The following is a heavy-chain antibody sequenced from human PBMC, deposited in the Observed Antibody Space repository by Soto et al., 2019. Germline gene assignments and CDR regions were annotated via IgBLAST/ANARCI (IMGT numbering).Heavy chain of an antibody. CDR2: IIPVFGTG. V-gene: IGHV1-69*06. D-gene: IGHD5-18*01. CDR3: ARVGGTGGYTYGLDY. CDR1: GGTFSSYA. Sequence: ASVKVSCKASGGTFSSYAISWVRQAPGQGLEWMGGIIPVFGTGIYAQKFQGRVTITADKSTNTAYMELSSLRSEDTAVYFCARVGGTGGYTYGLDYWGQGTLVTVS. J-gene: IGHJ4*02.